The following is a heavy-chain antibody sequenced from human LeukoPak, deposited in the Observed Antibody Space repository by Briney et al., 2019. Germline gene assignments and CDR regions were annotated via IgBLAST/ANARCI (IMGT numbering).Heavy chain of an antibody. CDR3: ARIYYGSGSPAGWFDP. V-gene: IGHV4-61*05. J-gene: IGHJ5*02. CDR1: RGSISSSSYY. D-gene: IGHD3-10*01. Sequence: SETLSLTCTVSRGSISSSSYYWGWIRQPPGKGLEWIGRIYTSGSTNYNPSLKGRVTMSVDTSKNQFSLKLSSVTAADTAVYYCARIYYGSGSPAGWFDPWGQGTLVTVSS. CDR2: IYTSGST.